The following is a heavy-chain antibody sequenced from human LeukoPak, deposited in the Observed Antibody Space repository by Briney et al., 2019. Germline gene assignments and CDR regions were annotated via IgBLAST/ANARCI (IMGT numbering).Heavy chain of an antibody. CDR3: TTDAWELLPDAFDI. CDR1: GFTFSNAW. J-gene: IGHJ3*02. Sequence: GGSLRLSCAASGFTFSNAWMSWVRQAPGKGLEWVGHIKTKTDGGTTDYAAPVTGRFTISRDDSKNTLYLQMNSLKTEDTAVYYCTTDAWELLPDAFDIWGQGTMVTVSS. D-gene: IGHD1-26*01. CDR2: IKTKTDGGTT. V-gene: IGHV3-15*01.